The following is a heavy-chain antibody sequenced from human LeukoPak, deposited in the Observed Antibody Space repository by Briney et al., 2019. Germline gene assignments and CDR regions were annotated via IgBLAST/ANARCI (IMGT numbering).Heavy chain of an antibody. V-gene: IGHV3-30*18. J-gene: IGHJ6*02. Sequence: PGGSLRLSCAASGFTFSSYGMHWVRQAPGKGLKWVAVISYDGSNKYYADSVKGRFTISRDNSKNTLYLQMNSLRAEDTAVYYCAKDFSYSGSSYGMDVWGQGTTVTVSS. D-gene: IGHD1-26*01. CDR3: AKDFSYSGSSYGMDV. CDR2: ISYDGSNK. CDR1: GFTFSSYG.